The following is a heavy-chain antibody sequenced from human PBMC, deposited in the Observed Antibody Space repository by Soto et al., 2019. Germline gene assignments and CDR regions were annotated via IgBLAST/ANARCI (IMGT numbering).Heavy chain of an antibody. J-gene: IGHJ6*03. CDR3: ARSRPGERNYMDV. CDR1: GFTFSSYG. CDR2: IWYDGSNK. V-gene: IGHV3-33*01. D-gene: IGHD3-16*01. Sequence: GGSLRISCAASGFTFSSYGMHWVRQAPGKGLEWVAVIWYDGSNKYYADSVKGRFTISRDNSKNTLYLQMNSLRAEDTAVYYCARSRPGERNYMDVWGKGTTVTVSS.